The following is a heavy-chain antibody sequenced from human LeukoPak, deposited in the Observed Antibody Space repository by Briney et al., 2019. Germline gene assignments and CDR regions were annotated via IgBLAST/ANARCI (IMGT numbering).Heavy chain of an antibody. D-gene: IGHD1-26*01. CDR1: GFTFSSYA. CDR2: ISGSGGST. Sequence: GGALRRSCAAAGFTFSSYAMRRGRRAPGKGLEGGSAISGSGGSTYYADSVKGRFTISRDNSKNTLYLQMNRLTPEDTAVYYCAKDHSEWEHYDAFDIWGQGTMVTVSS. V-gene: IGHV3-23*01. J-gene: IGHJ3*02. CDR3: AKDHSEWEHYDAFDI.